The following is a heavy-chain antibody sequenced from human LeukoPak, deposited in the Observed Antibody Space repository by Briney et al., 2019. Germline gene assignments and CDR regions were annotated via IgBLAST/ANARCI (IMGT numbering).Heavy chain of an antibody. D-gene: IGHD6-19*01. CDR2: INHSGST. CDR3: ARGRRSVFGYSSGWYHNWFDP. V-gene: IGHV4-34*01. Sequence: SETLSLTCAVYGGSFSGYYWSWIRQPPGEGLEWIGEINHSGSTNYNPSLKSRVTISVDTSKNQFSLKLSSVTAADTAVYYCARGRRSVFGYSSGWYHNWFDPWGQGTLVTVSS. J-gene: IGHJ5*02. CDR1: GGSFSGYY.